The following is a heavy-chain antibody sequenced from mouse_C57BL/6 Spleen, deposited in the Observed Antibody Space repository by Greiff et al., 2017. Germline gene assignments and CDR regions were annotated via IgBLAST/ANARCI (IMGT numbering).Heavy chain of an antibody. CDR3: ATSSNSYYFDY. J-gene: IGHJ2*01. Sequence: VQLQQSGAELAKPGASVKLSCKASGYTFTSYWMHWVKQRPGQGLEWIGYINPSSGYTKYNQKFKDKATLTADKSSSTAYMQRSSLTYEDSAVYYCATSSNSYYFDYWGQGTTLTVSS. V-gene: IGHV1-7*01. CDR2: INPSSGYT. D-gene: IGHD2-5*01. CDR1: GYTFTSYW.